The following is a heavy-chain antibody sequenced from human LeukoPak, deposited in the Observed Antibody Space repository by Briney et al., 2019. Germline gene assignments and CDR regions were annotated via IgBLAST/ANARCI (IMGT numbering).Heavy chain of an antibody. CDR2: ISAYYGDT. V-gene: IGHV1-18*01. D-gene: IGHD2-21*02. Sequence: ASKTVSCKASGFTFTNYGVSWVRQAPGKGLEWMGWISAYYGDTNYEQILQGRVTMTTDASTSTAYMELRSLRYDDTAVYYCARGAYCGGDCSSSDAFDIGGQGTMVTVSS. CDR3: ARGAYCGGDCSSSDAFDI. J-gene: IGHJ3*02. CDR1: GFTFTNYG.